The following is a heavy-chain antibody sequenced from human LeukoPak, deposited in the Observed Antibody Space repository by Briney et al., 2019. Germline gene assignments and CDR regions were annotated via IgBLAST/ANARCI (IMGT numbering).Heavy chain of an antibody. V-gene: IGHV1-18*01. J-gene: IGHJ4*02. Sequence: ASVKVSCKASGYTFTSYGISWVRQTPGQGLEWMGWISAYNGNTNYAQKFQGRVTMTRNTSISTAYMELSSLRSEDTAVYYCARGDPTLFDYWGQGTLVTVSS. CDR2: ISAYNGNT. CDR3: ARGDPTLFDY. CDR1: GYTFTSYG.